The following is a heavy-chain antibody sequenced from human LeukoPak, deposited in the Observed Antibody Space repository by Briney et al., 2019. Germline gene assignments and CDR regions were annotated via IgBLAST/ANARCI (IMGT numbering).Heavy chain of an antibody. CDR1: SGSISSYY. CDR2: IYYSGST. V-gene: IGHV4-59*08. D-gene: IGHD6-25*01. J-gene: IGHJ2*01. CDR3: ARRRGGFWYFDL. Sequence: LETLSLTCTVSSGSISSYYWSWIRQPPGKGLEWIGYIYYSGSTNYNPSLKSRVTISVDTSKNQFSLKLSSVTAADTAVYYCARRRGGFWYFDLWGRGTLVTVSS.